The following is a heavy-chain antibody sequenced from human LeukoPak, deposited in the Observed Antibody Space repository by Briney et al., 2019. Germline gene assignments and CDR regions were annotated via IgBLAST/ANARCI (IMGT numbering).Heavy chain of an antibody. Sequence: PSQTLSLTCAVSGGSISSGGYSWSWIRQPPGKGLEWIGYIYHSGSTYYNPSLKSRVTISVDTSKNQFSLKLSSVTAADTAVYYCARGKSYSYGYTRYYYYGMDVWGQGTTVTVSS. V-gene: IGHV4-30-2*01. CDR2: IYHSGST. CDR3: ARGKSYSYGYTRYYYYGMDV. J-gene: IGHJ6*02. CDR1: GGSISSGGYS. D-gene: IGHD5-18*01.